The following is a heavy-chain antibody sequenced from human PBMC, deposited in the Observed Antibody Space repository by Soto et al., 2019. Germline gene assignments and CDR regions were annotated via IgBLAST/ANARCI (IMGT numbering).Heavy chain of an antibody. J-gene: IGHJ3*02. Sequence: SETLSLTCAVSGGSISSSNWWSWVRQPPGKGLEWIGEIYHSGSTNYNPSLKSRVTISVDKSKNQFSLKLSSVTAADTAVYYCARGRSSSGCRRRPFDIWGQGTMVTVSS. D-gene: IGHD6-19*01. CDR1: GGSISSSNW. V-gene: IGHV4-4*02. CDR2: IYHSGST. CDR3: ARGRSSSGCRRRPFDI.